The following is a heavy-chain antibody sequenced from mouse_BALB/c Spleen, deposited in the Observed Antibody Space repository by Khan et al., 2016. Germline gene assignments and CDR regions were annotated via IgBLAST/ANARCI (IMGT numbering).Heavy chain of an antibody. CDR3: TISPTANPYFEG. J-gene: IGHJ1*01. CDR2: IRYSGST. D-gene: IGHD1-2*01. V-gene: IGHV3-2*02. Sequence: EVQLQEPGPGLVKPSQSLSLTCTVIGYSITSDYAWNWIRQFPGNKLEWMGYIRYSGSTTYNPSPKSRISITRDTSKNQLFLQLYSVTTEDTATLSCTISPTANPYFEGWGAGSPVTLPS. CDR1: GYSITSDYA.